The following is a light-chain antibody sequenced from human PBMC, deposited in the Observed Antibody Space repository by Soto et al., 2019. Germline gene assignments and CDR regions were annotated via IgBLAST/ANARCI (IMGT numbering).Light chain of an antibody. CDR2: EVS. J-gene: IGLJ3*02. V-gene: IGLV2-8*01. CDR1: SSDVGGYNS. CDR3: SSYTHSTHYVV. Sequence: QSALTQPASASGSPGQSVTISCTGTSSDVGGYNSVSWYQHHPGKAPKLMIYEVSKRPPWVPDRFSGSKSGNTASLTVFGCQADDEEDDYYSSYTHSTHYVVFGGGTKLTVL.